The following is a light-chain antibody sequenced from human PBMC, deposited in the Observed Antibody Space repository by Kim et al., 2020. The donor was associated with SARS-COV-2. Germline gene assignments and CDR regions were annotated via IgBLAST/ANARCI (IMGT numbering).Light chain of an antibody. J-gene: IGKJ5*01. CDR2: DAS. V-gene: IGKV1-33*01. CDR3: QQHDSLPGT. Sequence: DIQMTQSPSSLSASVGDRVTITCQASQDISKYLNWYQQKLGRVPKLLIYDASSLESGVPSRFSGSASGTDFTFTISSLQPEDIATYYCQQHDSLPGTFGQGTRLEIK. CDR1: QDISKY.